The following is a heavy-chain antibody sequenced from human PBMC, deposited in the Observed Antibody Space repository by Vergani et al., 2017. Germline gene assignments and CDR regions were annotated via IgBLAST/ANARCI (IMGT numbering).Heavy chain of an antibody. Sequence: VQLVESGGGVVQPGRSLRLSCAASGFTVSSNYMSWVRQAPGKGLEWVSVIYSGGSTYYADSVKGRFTISRDNSKNTLYLQMNSLRAEDTAVYYCARNLAMGFCFDYWGQGTLVTVSS. CDR1: GFTVSSNY. V-gene: IGHV3-66*01. J-gene: IGHJ4*02. D-gene: IGHD3-16*01. CDR2: IYSGGST. CDR3: ARNLAMGFCFDY.